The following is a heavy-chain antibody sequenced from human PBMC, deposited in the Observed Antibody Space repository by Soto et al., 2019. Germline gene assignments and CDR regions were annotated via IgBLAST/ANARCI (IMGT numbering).Heavy chain of an antibody. J-gene: IGHJ4*02. CDR2: ISGSGGST. CDR1: GFTFSAYA. CDR3: AKRGDGYILTPVNYFDY. Sequence: GGSLRLSCAASGFTFSAYAMTWVRQAPGKGLEWVSAISGSGGSTYYADSVKGRFTISRDNSKNTLYLQMNSLRAEDTAVYYCAKRGDGYILTPVNYFDYWGQGTLVTVSS. V-gene: IGHV3-23*01. D-gene: IGHD5-12*01.